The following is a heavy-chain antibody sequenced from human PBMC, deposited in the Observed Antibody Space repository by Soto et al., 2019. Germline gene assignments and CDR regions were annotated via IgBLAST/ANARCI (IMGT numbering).Heavy chain of an antibody. V-gene: IGHV4-39*01. J-gene: IGHJ6*02. CDR1: GGSISSSSYY. Sequence: QLQLQASGPGLVKPSETLSLTCTVSGGSISSSSYYLGWIRQPPGKGLEWIGSIYYSGSTYYNLALKSRVTISVDTSKNQFSLKLSSVTAAATAVYYCARHPIAADGEDDSYYGMDVWGQGTTVTVSS. D-gene: IGHD6-13*01. CDR3: ARHPIAADGEDDSYYGMDV. CDR2: IYYSGST.